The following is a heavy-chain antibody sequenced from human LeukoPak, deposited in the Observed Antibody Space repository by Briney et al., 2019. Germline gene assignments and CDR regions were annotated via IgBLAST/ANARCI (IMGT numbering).Heavy chain of an antibody. CDR3: AKTTARGGYYYDGLDV. CDR1: GFTFSNYG. CDR2: ISDDGSRK. V-gene: IGHV3-30*18. J-gene: IGHJ6*02. Sequence: GGSLRLSCAASGFTFSNYGMDWVRQATGKGLEGVAIISDDGSRKFYADSVKGRFTISRDNSKNTLYLEMNSLRAEDTVVYYCAKTTARGGYYYDGLDVWGQGATVTVSS. D-gene: IGHD4-4*01.